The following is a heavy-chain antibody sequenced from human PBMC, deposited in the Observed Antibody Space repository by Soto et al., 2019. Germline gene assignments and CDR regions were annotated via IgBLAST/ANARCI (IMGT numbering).Heavy chain of an antibody. CDR1: GGSISSGDYY. Sequence: SETLSLTCTVSGGSISSGDYYWSWIRQPPGKGLEWIGYIYYSGSTYYNPSLKSRVTISVDTSKNQFSLKLSSVTAADTAVYYCARDAIKPAEYFDYWGQGTLVTVSS. CDR3: ARDAIKPAEYFDY. CDR2: IYYSGST. V-gene: IGHV4-30-4*01. J-gene: IGHJ4*02.